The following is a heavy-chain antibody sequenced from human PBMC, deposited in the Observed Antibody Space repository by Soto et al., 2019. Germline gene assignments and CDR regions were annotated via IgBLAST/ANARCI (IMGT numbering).Heavy chain of an antibody. CDR2: IISTSAYT. CDR1: GFDFSDYY. J-gene: IGHJ4*02. Sequence: QVQVVESGGGLVKPGGSVRLSCVAAGFDFSDYYMTWFRQAPGKAPEWVSSIISTSAYTKYADSVKGRFTISRDNAKNSVYLQIDSLRGEDTAVYYCARAPSRRSPPDYWGQGTLVTVSS. V-gene: IGHV3-11*05. CDR3: ARAPSRRSPPDY.